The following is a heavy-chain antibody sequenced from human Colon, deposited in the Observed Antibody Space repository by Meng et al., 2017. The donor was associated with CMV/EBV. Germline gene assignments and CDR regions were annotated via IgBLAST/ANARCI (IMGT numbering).Heavy chain of an antibody. D-gene: IGHD3-3*01. Sequence: GGSLRLSCAASGFTFSSYAMSWVRQAPGKGLEWVSAISGSGGSTYYADSVKGRFTITRDNSKNTLYLKMNSLRAEDTAVYYCSKDRDDFWSGYWGYWGQGTLVTVSS. J-gene: IGHJ4*02. CDR2: ISGSGGST. CDR3: SKDRDDFWSGYWGY. V-gene: IGHV3-23*01. CDR1: GFTFSSYA.